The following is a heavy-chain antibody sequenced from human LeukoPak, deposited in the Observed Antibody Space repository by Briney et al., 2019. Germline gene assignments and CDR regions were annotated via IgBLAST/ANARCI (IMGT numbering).Heavy chain of an antibody. J-gene: IGHJ5*02. CDR3: ASQQLPNRFDP. CDR2: IYYSGST. CDR1: GGSISSYY. Sequence: SETLSLTCTVSGGSISSYYWSWIRQPPGKGLEWIGYIYYSGSTNYNPSLKSRVTISVDTSKNQFSLKLSSVTAADTAVYYCASQQLPNRFDPWGQGTLVTVSS. D-gene: IGHD6-13*01. V-gene: IGHV4-59*01.